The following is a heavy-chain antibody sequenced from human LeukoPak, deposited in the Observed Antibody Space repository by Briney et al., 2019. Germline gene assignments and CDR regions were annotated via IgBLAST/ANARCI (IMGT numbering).Heavy chain of an antibody. CDR1: GFTFSNYA. V-gene: IGHV3-30-3*01. D-gene: IGHD5-24*01. CDR3: ARARFGYNRGPFDY. J-gene: IGHJ4*02. Sequence: GGSLRLSCAASGFTFSNYAIHWVRQAPGKGLEWVAFISYDGSNKHYADSVKGRFTISRDNSKNTLYLQMNSLRPEDTAVDYCARARFGYNRGPFDYWGQGSLVTVSS. CDR2: ISYDGSNK.